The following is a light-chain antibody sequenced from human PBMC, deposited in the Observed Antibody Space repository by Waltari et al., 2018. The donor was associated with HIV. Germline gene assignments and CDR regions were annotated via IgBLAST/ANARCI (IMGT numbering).Light chain of an antibody. J-gene: IGLJ2*01. CDR2: RNN. CDR3: VAWDDSLGGVV. V-gene: IGLV1-47*01. Sequence: VLTQPPSASSTPGQRVTISCSGSTSHTGRTHDFWYQHLPGTAPQLLIHRNNQRPSGVPDRFSGSTSGTSASLAISGLRSEDEADYYCVAWDDSLGGVVFGGGTKVAVL. CDR1: TSHTGRTH.